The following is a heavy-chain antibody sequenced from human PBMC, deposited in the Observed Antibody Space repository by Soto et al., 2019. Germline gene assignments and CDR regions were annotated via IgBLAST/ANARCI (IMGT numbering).Heavy chain of an antibody. Sequence: SETLSLTCTVSGASISSGGYYWSWIRQPPGRGLEFIGHIYNTGSTNYNPSLKSRITMSLDTSKNHFSLRLGSVTAADTAMYYCARVPPGRNGYNKFDDWGQGTLVTVSS. J-gene: IGHJ4*02. CDR1: GASISSGGYY. V-gene: IGHV4-31*03. CDR3: ARVPPGRNGYNKFDD. CDR2: IYNTGST. D-gene: IGHD5-12*01.